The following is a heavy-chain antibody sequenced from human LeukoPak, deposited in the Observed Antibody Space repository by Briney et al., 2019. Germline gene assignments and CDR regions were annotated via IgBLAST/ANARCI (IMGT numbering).Heavy chain of an antibody. J-gene: IGHJ4*02. CDR3: ARIGYSSSSYDY. CDR2: IKEDATTK. V-gene: IGHV3-7*01. CDR1: GFRFSYYW. Sequence: GGSLRLSCAASGFRFSYYWMTWVRQTPGEGLEWVANIKEDATTKYYVDSVRGRFTISRDNAQNSLYLQMNSLRAEDTATYYCARIGYSSSSYDYWGQGTLVTVSS. D-gene: IGHD6-6*01.